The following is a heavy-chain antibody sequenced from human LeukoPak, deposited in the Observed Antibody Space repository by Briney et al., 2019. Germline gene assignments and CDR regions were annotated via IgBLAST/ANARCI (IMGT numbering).Heavy chain of an antibody. CDR1: GFTFSSYS. CDR2: ISSSSSYI. J-gene: IGHJ5*02. V-gene: IGHV3-21*01. D-gene: IGHD2-2*01. CDR3: ARLPAASSWFDP. Sequence: GGSLRLSCAASGFTFSSYSMNWVRQAPGKGLEWVSSISSSSSYIYYADSVKGRFTISRDNAKNSLYLQMNSLRAEDTAVYYCARLPAASSWFDPWGQGTLVTVSS.